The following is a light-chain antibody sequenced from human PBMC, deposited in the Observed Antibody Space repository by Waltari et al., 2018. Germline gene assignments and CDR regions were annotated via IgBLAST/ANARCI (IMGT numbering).Light chain of an antibody. V-gene: IGKV3-20*01. CDR1: QSLSSSY. J-gene: IGKJ2*01. CDR2: GAS. CDR3: QQYDSTPYT. Sequence: EIVLTQSPDTLSLSPVDRAALSCRASQSLSSSYLAWYQQKPGPAPRLLIYGASSRATGIPDRFSGSGSETDFTLTISRLEPEDFAVYYCQQYDSTPYTFGQGTKLEIK.